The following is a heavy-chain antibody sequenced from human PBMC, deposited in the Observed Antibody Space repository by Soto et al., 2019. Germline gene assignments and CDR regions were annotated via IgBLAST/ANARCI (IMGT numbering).Heavy chain of an antibody. V-gene: IGHV2-5*02. D-gene: IGHD1-20*01. CDR2: IYWDEDK. CDR1: GFSLNSRGVG. CDR3: AHRGIIGITSWFDP. Sequence: QITLKESGPTLVKPTQTLTLTCTFSGFSLNSRGVGVGWIRQPPGKALEWLALIYWDEDKHFSPSLKSRLTLTDDTSKNQVVLTMTNMDPVDTGTYDCAHRGIIGITSWFDPWGQGTLFTV. J-gene: IGHJ5*02.